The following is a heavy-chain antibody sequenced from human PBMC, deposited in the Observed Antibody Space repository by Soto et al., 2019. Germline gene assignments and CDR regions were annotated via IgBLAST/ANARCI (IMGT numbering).Heavy chain of an antibody. V-gene: IGHV3-7*01. CDR3: ARDSVTEASTD. Sequence: EIQLVESGGDLVQPGGSLRLSCAASGFIFSSFWMRWVRQAPGKGLEWVASIKQDGREKYYLDSVRGRFTIARDNGNNSLYLQMNSLRVEDTALYYCARDSVTEASTDWGQGTLVAVSS. D-gene: IGHD4-17*01. CDR2: IKQDGREK. J-gene: IGHJ4*02. CDR1: GFIFSSFW.